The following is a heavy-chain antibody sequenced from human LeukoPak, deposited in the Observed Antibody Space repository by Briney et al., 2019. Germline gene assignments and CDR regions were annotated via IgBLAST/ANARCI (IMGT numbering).Heavy chain of an antibody. CDR2: INPSGGST. CDR1: GYTFTSYY. Sequence: ASVKVSCKASGYTFTSYYMHWVRQAPGQGLEWMGIINPSGGSTSYAQKFQGRVTVTRDTSTSTVYMELSSLRSEDTAVYYCARDPKHTYYYDKGGYWGQGTLVTVSS. J-gene: IGHJ4*02. D-gene: IGHD3-22*01. CDR3: ARDPKHTYYYDKGGY. V-gene: IGHV1-46*01.